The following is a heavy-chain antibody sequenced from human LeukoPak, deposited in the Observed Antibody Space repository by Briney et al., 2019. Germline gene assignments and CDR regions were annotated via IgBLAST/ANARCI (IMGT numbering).Heavy chain of an antibody. J-gene: IGHJ4*02. Sequence: GASVKVSCKASGYTFTGYYMHWVRQAPGQGLEWMGWINPNSGGTNYAQKFQGRVTMTRDTSISTAYMELSRLRSDDTAVYYCARDPIRYSRSSWYPGIHQFDYWGQGTLVTVSS. V-gene: IGHV1-2*02. D-gene: IGHD6-13*01. CDR2: INPNSGGT. CDR1: GYTFTGYY. CDR3: ARDPIRYSRSSWYPGIHQFDY.